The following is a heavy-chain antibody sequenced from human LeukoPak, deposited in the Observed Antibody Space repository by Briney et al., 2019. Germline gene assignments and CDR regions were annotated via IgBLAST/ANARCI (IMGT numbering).Heavy chain of an antibody. D-gene: IGHD3-22*01. V-gene: IGHV4-38-2*02. CDR1: GYSISSGYY. CDR2: IYHSGST. Sequence: SETLSLTCTVSGYSISSGYYWGWIRQPPGKGLEWIGSIYHSGSTYYNPSLKSRVTISVDTSENQFSLKLSSVTAADTAVYYCARGPEVPYDSSGFTAFDIWGQGTMVTVSS. CDR3: ARGPEVPYDSSGFTAFDI. J-gene: IGHJ3*02.